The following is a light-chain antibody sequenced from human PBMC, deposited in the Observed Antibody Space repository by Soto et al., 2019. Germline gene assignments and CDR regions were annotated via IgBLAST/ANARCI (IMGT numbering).Light chain of an antibody. V-gene: IGLV1-44*01. J-gene: IGLJ3*02. CDR2: SNN. CDR3: AAWDDSLNGRV. Sequence: QSVLTQPPSAYGTPGQRVTISCSGSSSNIGSNTVNWYQQLPGTAPKLLIYSNNQRPSGVPDRFSGSKSGTSAYLDISGLQSEDEADYYCAAWDDSLNGRVFGGGTKLTV. CDR1: SSNIGSNT.